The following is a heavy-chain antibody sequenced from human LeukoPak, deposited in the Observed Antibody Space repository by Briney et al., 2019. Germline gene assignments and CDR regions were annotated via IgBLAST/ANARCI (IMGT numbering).Heavy chain of an antibody. CDR3: ARGRHDYGDYGMVLKYYYYMDV. CDR2: INWNGGST. Sequence: GGSLRLSCAASGFTFDDYGMSWVRQAPGKGLEWVSGINWNGGSTGYADSVKGRFTISRDNAKNSLYLQMNSLRAEDTALYYCARGRHDYGDYGMVLKYYYYMDVWGKGTTVTVSS. J-gene: IGHJ6*03. CDR1: GFTFDDYG. D-gene: IGHD4-17*01. V-gene: IGHV3-20*04.